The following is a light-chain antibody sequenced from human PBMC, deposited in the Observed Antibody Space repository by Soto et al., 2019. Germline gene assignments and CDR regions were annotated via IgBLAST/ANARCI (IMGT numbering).Light chain of an antibody. J-gene: IGKJ5*01. CDR2: DAS. CDR3: QQYDNLLPIT. CDR1: QDVATN. V-gene: IGKV1-33*01. Sequence: IQMTQSPSSRSASVGDRVTITCQASQDVATNLNWYQQKPGKAPKLLIYDASSLQTGVPSRFSGSGSATHFTFTISSLQSEDIATYYCQQYDNLLPITFGQGTRLEIK.